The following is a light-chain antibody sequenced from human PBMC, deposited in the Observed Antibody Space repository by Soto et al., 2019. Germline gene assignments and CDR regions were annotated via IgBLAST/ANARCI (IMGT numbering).Light chain of an antibody. CDR3: QQHYSSPRT. CDR2: WAS. J-gene: IGKJ2*01. CDR1: QSVLYSSNNKNY. Sequence: DIVMTQSPDSLTVSLGERATINCKSSQSVLYSSNNKNYLAWYQQKPGQPPKLLIYWASARESGVPDRFSGSWSGTDFPLTISILQAEDVAVYYCQQHYSSPRTFGQGTKLEIK. V-gene: IGKV4-1*01.